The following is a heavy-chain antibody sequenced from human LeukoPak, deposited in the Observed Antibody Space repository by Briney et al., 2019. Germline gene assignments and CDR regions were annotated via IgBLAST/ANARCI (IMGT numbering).Heavy chain of an antibody. Sequence: GGSLRLSCAASGFTFSSYAMSWVRQAPGKGLEWVSAISGSGGSTSYADSVKGRFPISRDNSKNTLYLPMNSLTAEDTAVSYCAKAARVFFRSWSPFVYWGQGTLVTVSS. CDR2: ISGSGGST. V-gene: IGHV3-23*01. D-gene: IGHD6-13*01. CDR1: GFTFSSYA. CDR3: AKAARVFFRSWSPFVY. J-gene: IGHJ4*02.